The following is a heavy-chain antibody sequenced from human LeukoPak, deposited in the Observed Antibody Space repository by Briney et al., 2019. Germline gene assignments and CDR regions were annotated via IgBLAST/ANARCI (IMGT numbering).Heavy chain of an antibody. Sequence: SETLSLTCTVSGGSVSSYYWSWIRQPPGKGLEWIGYIYYTGSGNNSPSLKSRVTMSVDTSKNQFSLRLNSVTAADTAVYYCARHSLPPYSTMMGDAFDIWGQGTMVTVSS. CDR2: IYYTGSG. CDR1: GGSVSSYY. CDR3: ARHSLPPYSTMMGDAFDI. D-gene: IGHD3-22*01. J-gene: IGHJ3*02. V-gene: IGHV4-59*02.